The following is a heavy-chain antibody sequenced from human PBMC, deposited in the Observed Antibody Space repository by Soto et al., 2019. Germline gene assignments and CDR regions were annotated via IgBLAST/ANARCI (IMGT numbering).Heavy chain of an antibody. V-gene: IGHV3-48*01. CDR3: ARPRGGYSSGWYGGYYYYYMDV. CDR2: ISSSSSTI. Sequence: PGGSLRLSCAASGFTFSSYSMNWVRQAPGKGLEWVSYISSSSSTIYYADSVKGRFAISRDNAKNSLYLQMNSLRAEDTAVYYCARPRGGYSSGWYGGYYYYYMDVWGKGTTVTVSS. J-gene: IGHJ6*03. D-gene: IGHD6-19*01. CDR1: GFTFSSYS.